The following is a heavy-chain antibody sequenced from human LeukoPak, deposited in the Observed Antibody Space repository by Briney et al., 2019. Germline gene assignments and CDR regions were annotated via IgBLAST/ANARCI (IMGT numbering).Heavy chain of an antibody. V-gene: IGHV1-18*01. CDR2: ISAYNGNT. CDR3: ARGAIVGTRTPYYLDY. CDR1: GYTFTSYG. J-gene: IGHJ4*02. D-gene: IGHD1-26*01. Sequence: TSVKVSCKASGYTFTSYGISWVRQAPGQGLEWMGWISAYNGNTNYAQKLQGRVTMTTDTSTSTAYMELRSLRSDDTAVYYCARGAIVGTRTPYYLDYWGQGTLVTVSS.